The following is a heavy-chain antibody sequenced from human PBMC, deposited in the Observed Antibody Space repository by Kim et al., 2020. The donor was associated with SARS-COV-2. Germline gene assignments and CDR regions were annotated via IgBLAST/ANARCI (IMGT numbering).Heavy chain of an antibody. J-gene: IGHJ4*02. Sequence: YADAVKGRFTISRDNSKNTLYLQMNSLRAEDTDVYYCAVGKYSSSNYFDFWGQGTLVTVSS. CDR3: AVGKYSSSNYFDF. V-gene: IGHV3-66*01. D-gene: IGHD6-6*01.